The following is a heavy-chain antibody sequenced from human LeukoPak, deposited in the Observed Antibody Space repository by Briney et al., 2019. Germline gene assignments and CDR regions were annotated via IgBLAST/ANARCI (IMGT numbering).Heavy chain of an antibody. V-gene: IGHV1-69*05. J-gene: IGHJ4*02. CDR2: IVPIFGTA. D-gene: IGHD4-17*01. Sequence: GASVKVSCKASGGTFSSYAISWVRQAPGQGLEWMGRIVPIFGTANYAQKFQGRVTITTDESMSTAYMELSSLRSEDTAVYYCARDLSYGDFIFDYWGQGTLVTVSS. CDR3: ARDLSYGDFIFDY. CDR1: GGTFSSYA.